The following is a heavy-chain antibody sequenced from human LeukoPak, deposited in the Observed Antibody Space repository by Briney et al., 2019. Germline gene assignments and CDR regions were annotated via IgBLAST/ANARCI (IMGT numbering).Heavy chain of an antibody. CDR1: GFTFSSYW. D-gene: IGHD2-2*01. Sequence: PGGSLRLYCAASGFTFSSYWMSWVRQAQGKGLEWVANIKQDGSEKYYVDSVKGRFTISRDNAKNSLHLQMNSLRAEDTAVYYCARDDCSSISCYHNWFDPWGQGTLVTVSS. V-gene: IGHV3-7*01. CDR2: IKQDGSEK. J-gene: IGHJ5*02. CDR3: ARDDCSSISCYHNWFDP.